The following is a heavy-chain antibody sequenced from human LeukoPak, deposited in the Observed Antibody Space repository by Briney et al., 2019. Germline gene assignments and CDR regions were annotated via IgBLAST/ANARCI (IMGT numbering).Heavy chain of an antibody. J-gene: IGHJ3*02. CDR1: GGSISSSGHY. CDR3: ARSLYCYDSSAAFDI. V-gene: IGHV4-39*07. D-gene: IGHD3-22*01. CDR2: ISYYGST. Sequence: SETLSLTCTVSGGSISSSGHYWGWIRQPPGGGLEYIGTISYYGSTYYNPSLKSRVTISVDTSKNQFSLKLSSVTAADTAVYYCARSLYCYDSSAAFDIWGQGTMVTVSS.